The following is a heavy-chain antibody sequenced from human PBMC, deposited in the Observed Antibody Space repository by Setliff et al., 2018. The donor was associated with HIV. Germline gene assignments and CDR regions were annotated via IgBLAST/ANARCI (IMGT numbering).Heavy chain of an antibody. J-gene: IGHJ4*02. CDR2: IHSSGST. CDR3: AKDLHPGYFDD. Sequence: PSETLSLTCTVSGGSISSYYWSWIRQPPGKGLEWIGRIHSSGSTSYNPSLKSRVTMSVDASKNQFSLKVNSVTAADTAVYYCAKDLHPGYFDDWGQGTLVTVSS. V-gene: IGHV4-4*07. CDR1: GGSISSYY.